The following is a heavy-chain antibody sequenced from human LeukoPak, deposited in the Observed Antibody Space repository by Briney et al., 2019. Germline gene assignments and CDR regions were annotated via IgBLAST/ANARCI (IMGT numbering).Heavy chain of an antibody. J-gene: IGHJ4*02. Sequence: PSETLSLTCTVSGDSMGNDYWSWIRQPPGKGLEWIGEINHSGSTNYNPSLKSRVTISVDTSKNQFSLKLSSVIAADTAVYYCARVVRDGYNPFDYWGQGTLVTVSS. D-gene: IGHD5-24*01. CDR1: GDSMGNDY. CDR3: ARVVRDGYNPFDY. V-gene: IGHV4-34*01. CDR2: INHSGST.